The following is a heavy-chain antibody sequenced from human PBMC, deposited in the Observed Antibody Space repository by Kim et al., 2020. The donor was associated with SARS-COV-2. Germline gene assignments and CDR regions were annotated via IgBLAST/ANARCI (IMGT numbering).Heavy chain of an antibody. V-gene: IGHV3-48*03. J-gene: IGHJ6*02. Sequence: GGSLRLSCAASGFTFSSYEMNWVRQAPGKGLEWVSYISSSGSTIYYADSVKGRFTISRDNAKNSLYLQMNSLRAEDTAVYYCARARGRYYDSSGYYYYGMDVWGQGTTVTVSS. CDR2: ISSSGSTI. CDR1: GFTFSSYE. CDR3: ARARGRYYDSSGYYYYGMDV. D-gene: IGHD3-22*01.